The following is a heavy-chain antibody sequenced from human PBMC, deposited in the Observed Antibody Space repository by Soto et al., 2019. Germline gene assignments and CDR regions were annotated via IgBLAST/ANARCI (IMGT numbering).Heavy chain of an antibody. CDR1: GYTFTGYA. D-gene: IGHD6-19*01. CDR3: ARAVAVAADFDY. CDR2: INAGNGNT. V-gene: IGHV1-3*01. J-gene: IGHJ4*02. Sequence: GASVKVSCKASGYTFTGYAMHWVRQAPGQRLEWMGWINAGNGNTKYSQKFQGRVTITRDTSASTAYMELSSLRSEDTAVYYCARAVAVAADFDYWGQRTLVTVSS.